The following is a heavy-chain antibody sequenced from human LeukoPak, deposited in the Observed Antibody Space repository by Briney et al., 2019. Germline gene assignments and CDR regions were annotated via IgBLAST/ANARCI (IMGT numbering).Heavy chain of an antibody. D-gene: IGHD3-22*01. CDR2: ISGSGGST. J-gene: IGHJ3*02. CDR3: ARVENYYDSTSGAFDI. V-gene: IGHV3-23*01. CDR1: GFTFSSYA. Sequence: GGSLRLSCAASGFTFSSYAMSWVRQAPGKGLEWVSAISGSGGSTYYADSVKGRFTISRDNSKNTLYLQMNSLRAEDTAVYYCARVENYYDSTSGAFDIWGQGTMVTVSS.